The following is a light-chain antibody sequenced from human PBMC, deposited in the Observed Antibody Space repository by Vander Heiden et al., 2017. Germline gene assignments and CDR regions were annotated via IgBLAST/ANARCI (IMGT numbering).Light chain of an antibody. CDR2: GKN. J-gene: IGLJ3*02. Sequence: SSALTQDPAVSVALGMTVRITCQGDSLRSYYAIWYQQKPGQAPVLVIYGKNNRPSGIPDRFSGSSSGSTASLTITGAQAEDEADYYCNSRDSSGNHWVFGGGTKLTVL. CDR1: SLRSYY. CDR3: NSRDSSGNHWV. V-gene: IGLV3-19*01.